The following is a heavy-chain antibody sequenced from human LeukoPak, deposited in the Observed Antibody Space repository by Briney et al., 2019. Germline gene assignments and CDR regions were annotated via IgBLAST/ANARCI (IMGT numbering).Heavy chain of an antibody. CDR2: IYDSANTGTA. CDR1: GVSIRSSGDY. Sequence: SETLSLTCTVSGVSIRSSGDYWGCIRHSPGKGLEWIGSIYDSANTGTASYNPSLRSRVTISVDTSKNQFSLKVTSVTAADTAIYYCARGLPNRSVVVVPAAFDYWGQGTRVTVSS. V-gene: IGHV4-39*07. J-gene: IGHJ4*02. CDR3: ARGLPNRSVVVVPAAFDY. D-gene: IGHD2-2*01.